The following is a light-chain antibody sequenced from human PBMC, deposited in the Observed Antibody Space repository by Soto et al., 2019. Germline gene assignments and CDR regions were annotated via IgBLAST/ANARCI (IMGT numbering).Light chain of an antibody. Sequence: EIVMTQSPATLSVFPGEGATLSCRASQSVRTKLAWYQQKAGQAPRLLIYGASTRATGVSDRFSGSGSGTEYTLTISSLQSEDFAVYYCQQYDTWPSITFGQGTRLEIK. V-gene: IGKV3-15*01. J-gene: IGKJ5*01. CDR1: QSVRTK. CDR2: GAS. CDR3: QQYDTWPSIT.